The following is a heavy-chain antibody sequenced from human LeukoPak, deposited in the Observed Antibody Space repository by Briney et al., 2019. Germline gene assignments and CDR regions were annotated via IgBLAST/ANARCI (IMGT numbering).Heavy chain of an antibody. V-gene: IGHV4-39*01. Sequence: SETLSLTCSVSGGSISGSSDYWGWIRQPPGKGLEWIASIYYSGSTYYNPSLKSRVTIAVDTFKNQFSLKLSSVTAADTAVYYCARRVETRRGNFDYWGQGTLVTVSS. J-gene: IGHJ4*02. D-gene: IGHD4-23*01. CDR2: IYYSGST. CDR3: ARRVETRRGNFDY. CDR1: GGSISGSSDY.